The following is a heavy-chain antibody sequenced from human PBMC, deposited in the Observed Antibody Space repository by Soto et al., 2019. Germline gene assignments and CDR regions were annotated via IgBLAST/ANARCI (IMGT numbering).Heavy chain of an antibody. CDR1: GGSISSGGYS. CDR3: AMMNSSGYYYWSFDL. V-gene: IGHV4-30-2*01. Sequence: QLQLQESGSGLVKPSQTLSLTCAVSGGSISSGGYSWSWIRQPPGKGLEWIGYIYHSGSTYYNPSLKSRVPIXXDXSXXQFSLKLSSVTAADTAVYYCAMMNSSGYYYWSFDLWGRGTLVTVSS. D-gene: IGHD3-22*01. J-gene: IGHJ2*01. CDR2: IYHSGST.